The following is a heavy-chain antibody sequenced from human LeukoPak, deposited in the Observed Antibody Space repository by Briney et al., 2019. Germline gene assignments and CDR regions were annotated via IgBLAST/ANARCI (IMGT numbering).Heavy chain of an antibody. CDR1: GYTFTGYY. CDR2: INPNSGGT. Sequence: ASVKVSCKASGYTFTGYYMHWVRQAPGQGLEWMGWINPNSGGTNYTQKFQGRVTLTRDTSSSTAYMELSRLRSDDTAVYYCATRGPVAAALDYWGQGTLVTVSS. CDR3: ATRGPVAAALDY. V-gene: IGHV1-2*02. J-gene: IGHJ4*02. D-gene: IGHD6-13*01.